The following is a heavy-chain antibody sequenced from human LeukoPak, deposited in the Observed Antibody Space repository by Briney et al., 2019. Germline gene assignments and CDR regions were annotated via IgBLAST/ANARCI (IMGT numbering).Heavy chain of an antibody. CDR3: ARGGRFGELLYSEDAFDI. D-gene: IGHD3-10*01. Sequence: GGSLRLSCAASGFTFSSYSMNWVRQAPGKGLEWVSSISSSSSYIYYADSVKGRFTISRDNARNSLYLQMNSLRAEDTALYYCARGGRFGELLYSEDAFDIWGQGTMVTVSS. J-gene: IGHJ3*02. CDR2: ISSSSSYI. V-gene: IGHV3-21*04. CDR1: GFTFSSYS.